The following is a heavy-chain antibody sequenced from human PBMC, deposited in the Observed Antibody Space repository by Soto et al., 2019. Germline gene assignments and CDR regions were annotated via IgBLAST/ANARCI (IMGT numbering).Heavy chain of an antibody. Sequence: GGSMRLSCSASGFTFNNYAMSWVRQAPGKGLEWVSTISGNGGSTYYADSVKGRFTISRDNSKNMLFLQINSLRDDDSAVYYCAKRPASIITFDYWGQGTPVTVSS. D-gene: IGHD2-2*01. CDR1: GFTFNNYA. CDR3: AKRPASIITFDY. V-gene: IGHV3-23*01. J-gene: IGHJ4*02. CDR2: ISGNGGST.